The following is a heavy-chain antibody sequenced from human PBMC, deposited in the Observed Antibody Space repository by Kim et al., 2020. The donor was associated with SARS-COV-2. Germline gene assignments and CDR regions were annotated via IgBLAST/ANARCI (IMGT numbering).Heavy chain of an antibody. J-gene: IGHJ6*03. V-gene: IGHV3-21*01. Sequence: GGSLRLSCAASGFTFSGSAMHWVRQAPGKGLEWVSSISSSSSYIYYADSVKGRFTISRDNAKNSLYLQMNSLRAEDTAVYYCARGITMVRGADVWGKGTT. CDR2: ISSSSSYI. D-gene: IGHD3-10*01. CDR3: ARGITMVRGADV. CDR1: GFTFSGSA.